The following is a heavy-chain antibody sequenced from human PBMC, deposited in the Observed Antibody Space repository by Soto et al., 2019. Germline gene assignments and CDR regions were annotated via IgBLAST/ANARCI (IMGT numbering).Heavy chain of an antibody. J-gene: IGHJ6*02. D-gene: IGHD3-16*01. Sequence: ASVKVSWKASGYTFSDFDINWQRQASGRGPEWMGWMNAKSGDTFFAQRFQGKFNMTWDTSLSTAYMDVGSLTSDDTAMYYCARGNPFNYAGFDVWGQGTTVTVSS. CDR3: ARGNPFNYAGFDV. CDR1: GYTFSDFD. V-gene: IGHV1-8*01. CDR2: MNAKSGDT.